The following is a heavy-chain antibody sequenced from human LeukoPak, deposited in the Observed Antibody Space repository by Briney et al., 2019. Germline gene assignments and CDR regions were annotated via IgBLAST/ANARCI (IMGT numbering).Heavy chain of an antibody. V-gene: IGHV3-74*01. CDR2: INSDGSST. CDR1: GFTFSSYW. CDR3: ARVRSLGIAARYYYYYGMDV. J-gene: IGHJ6*01. Sequence: GGSLRLSCAASGFTFSSYWMHWVRQAPGKGLVWVSRINSDGSSTSYADSVKGRFTISRDNAKNTLYLQMNSLRAEDTAVYYCARVRSLGIAARYYYYYGMDVWGQGSTVTVSS. D-gene: IGHD6-6*01.